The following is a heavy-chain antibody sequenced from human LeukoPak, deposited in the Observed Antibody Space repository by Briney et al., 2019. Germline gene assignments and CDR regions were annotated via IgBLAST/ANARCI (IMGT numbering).Heavy chain of an antibody. D-gene: IGHD2-2*01. CDR3: ARETFCTNTTCPIGDHFDY. CDR2: ISSSSRYI. Sequence: PGGSLRLSCAASGFTFSSYSMNWVRQAPGKGLEWVSSISSSSRYIYYADSLKGRFTISRDNAKNSLYLQMNSLRAEDTAVYYCARETFCTNTTCPIGDHFDYWGQGTLVTVSS. CDR1: GFTFSSYS. J-gene: IGHJ4*02. V-gene: IGHV3-21*01.